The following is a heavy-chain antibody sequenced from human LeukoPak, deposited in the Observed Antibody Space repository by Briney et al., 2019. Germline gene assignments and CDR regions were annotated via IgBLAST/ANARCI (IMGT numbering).Heavy chain of an antibody. J-gene: IGHJ4*02. V-gene: IGHV3-23*01. D-gene: IGHD6-19*01. CDR2: IRGSGGGT. Sequence: SMRLSCAASGFTFSSYAMSWVRQAPGKGLEWVSTIRGSGGGTYYADSVKGRFTTPRDTSKNTLYLQMNSLRDEDTALYYCAKAGIGVVGYFDYWGQGTLVTVSS. CDR3: AKAGIGVVGYFDY. CDR1: GFTFSSYA.